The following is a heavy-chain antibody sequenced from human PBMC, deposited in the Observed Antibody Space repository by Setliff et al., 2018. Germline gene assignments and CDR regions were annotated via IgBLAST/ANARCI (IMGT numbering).Heavy chain of an antibody. CDR3: ARINFYVSSGYYYAPEL. V-gene: IGHV1-18*04. D-gene: IGHD3-22*01. J-gene: IGHJ4*02. Sequence: ASVKVSCKASGYTFAGYYMHWVRQAPGQGLEWMGWVTIYNGNTKYAQNLQGRLTLTTDISTTTAYMELRSLRADDTAVYYCARINFYVSSGYYYAPELWGQGTTVTV. CDR1: GYTFAGYY. CDR2: VTIYNGNT.